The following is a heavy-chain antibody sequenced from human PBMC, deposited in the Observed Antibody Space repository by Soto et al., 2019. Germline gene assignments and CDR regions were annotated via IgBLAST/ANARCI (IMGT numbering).Heavy chain of an antibody. Sequence: QAQVVDAGGGVVQPGRSLSLSCAASGFIFSSYGIHWVRQSPGKGLEWWAVMSYDGTNKYHADSVNGRFTISRYNSKNPVYLQMNSLRPEDTALYYCARDSSAGPGATPRTYYFYGMDVWCQGTTVTV. J-gene: IGHJ6*02. D-gene: IGHD1-26*01. CDR2: MSYDGTNK. CDR3: ARDSSAGPGATPRTYYFYGMDV. CDR1: GFIFSSYG. V-gene: IGHV3-30*03.